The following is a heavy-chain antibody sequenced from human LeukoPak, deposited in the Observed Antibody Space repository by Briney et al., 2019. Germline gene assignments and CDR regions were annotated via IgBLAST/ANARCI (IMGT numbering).Heavy chain of an antibody. CDR2: INPNSGGT. J-gene: IGHJ6*03. CDR3: ARGPPIVVVPAAIAQHYYYYYMDV. V-gene: IGHV1-2*02. Sequence: ASVKVSCKASGYTFTGYYMHWVRQAPGQGLEWMGWINPNSGGTNYAQKFQGRVTMTRDTSISTAYMELSRLRSDATAVYYCARGPPIVVVPAAIAQHYYYYYMDVWGKGTTVTVSS. D-gene: IGHD2-2*02. CDR1: GYTFTGYY.